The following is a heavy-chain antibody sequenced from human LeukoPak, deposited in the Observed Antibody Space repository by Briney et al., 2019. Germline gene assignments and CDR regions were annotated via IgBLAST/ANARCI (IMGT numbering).Heavy chain of an antibody. V-gene: IGHV4-38-2*01. CDR3: ARQGLGLDP. Sequence: SETLSLTCAVSGYSISSGYYWGWIRQPPGQGLEWIGSMYHSGGTYYNPSLKSRVTISVDTSKNQFSLKLSSVTAADTAVYYCARQGLGLDPWGQGTLVTVSS. CDR2: MYHSGGT. J-gene: IGHJ5*02. CDR1: GYSISSGYY. D-gene: IGHD2-15*01.